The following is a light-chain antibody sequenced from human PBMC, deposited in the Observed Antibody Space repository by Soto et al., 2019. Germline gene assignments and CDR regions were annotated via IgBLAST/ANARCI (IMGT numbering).Light chain of an antibody. J-gene: IGLJ1*01. CDR1: NSDVGSDNL. Sequence: QSALTQPASVSGSPGQSITISCTGTNSDVGSDNLVSLYQQHPGKAPKVMIYEVSKRPSGVPNRFSGSKSGNTASLTISGLQAEDEADYYCCSYAGSSTYVFGTGTKVTVL. V-gene: IGLV2-23*02. CDR3: CSYAGSSTYV. CDR2: EVS.